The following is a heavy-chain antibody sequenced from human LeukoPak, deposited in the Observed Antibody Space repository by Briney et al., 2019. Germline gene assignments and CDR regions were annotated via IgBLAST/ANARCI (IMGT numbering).Heavy chain of an antibody. J-gene: IGHJ4*02. V-gene: IGHV4-61*02. CDR2: IYTSGST. CDR3: ARQGAQYYYDSSGYRDY. D-gene: IGHD3-22*01. CDR1: GGSISSGSYY. Sequence: SETLSLTCTVSGGSISSGSYYWSWIRQPAGKGLEWIGRIYTSGSTNYNPSLKSRVTISVDTSKNQFSLKLSSVTAADTAVYYCARQGAQYYYDSSGYRDYWGQGTLVTVSS.